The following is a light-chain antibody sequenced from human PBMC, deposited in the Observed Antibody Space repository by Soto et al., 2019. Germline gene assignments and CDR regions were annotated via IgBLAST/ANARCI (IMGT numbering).Light chain of an antibody. CDR2: TVS. Sequence: DIVMTQTPLSLTVTPGEPASISCRSSQSLLDSDDGNTYLDWYLQKQGQSPQLLIYTVSYRSAGGPDRCSSGGAGTDVTLKISRVEAEDVFVYYCRQRKECPPTFGGGTKVEIK. V-gene: IGKV2-40*01. CDR3: RQRKECPPT. CDR1: QSLLDSDDGNTY. J-gene: IGKJ4*02.